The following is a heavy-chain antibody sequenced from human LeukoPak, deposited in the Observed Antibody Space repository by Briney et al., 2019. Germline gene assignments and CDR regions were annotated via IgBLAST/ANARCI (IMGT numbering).Heavy chain of an antibody. J-gene: IGHJ6*02. Sequence: ASVKVSSKASVFTFTGYYMHWVREAPGQGLEWMGSINPYSGGTNYAQKFQGRVTMTRDTSISTAHMELSSLRSDDTAVYYCARGRGDNDGMDVWGQGTTVTVSS. CDR2: INPYSGGT. CDR3: ARGRGDNDGMDV. CDR1: VFTFTGYY. D-gene: IGHD2-21*01. V-gene: IGHV1-2*02.